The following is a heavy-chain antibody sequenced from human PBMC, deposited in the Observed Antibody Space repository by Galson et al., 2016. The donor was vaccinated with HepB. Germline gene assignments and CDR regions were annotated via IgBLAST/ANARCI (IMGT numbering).Heavy chain of an antibody. Sequence: TLSLTCAVSGGSITIGGYSWSWIRQPPGKGLEWIGYIFHSGSTYYNPSLKSRVTISVDRSKNQFSLKLRSVTAADTAVYYCARTQHYYYMDVWGKGTTVTVSS. V-gene: IGHV4-30-2*01. J-gene: IGHJ6*03. CDR2: IFHSGST. CDR1: GGSITIGGYS. CDR3: ARTQHYYYMDV.